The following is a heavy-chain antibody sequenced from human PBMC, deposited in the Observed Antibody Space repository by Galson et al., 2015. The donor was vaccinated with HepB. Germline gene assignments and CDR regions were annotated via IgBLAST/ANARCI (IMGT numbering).Heavy chain of an antibody. V-gene: IGHV5-51*01. CDR1: GYSFSSYW. CDR3: ARHLVLTGYISGTNSYYYGMDV. J-gene: IGHJ6*02. D-gene: IGHD2-15*01. Sequence: QSGAEVKKPGESLKISCQGSGYSFSSYWIVWVRQMPGKGLEWMGIIYPGDSNTRYSPSFQGQVTISADKSISTAYLQWSSLKASATAFYYCARHLVLTGYISGTNSYYYGMDVWGQGTTVTVSS. CDR2: IYPGDSNT.